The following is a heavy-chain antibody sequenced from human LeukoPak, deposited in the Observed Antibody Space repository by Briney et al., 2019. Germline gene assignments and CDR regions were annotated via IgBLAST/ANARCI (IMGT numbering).Heavy chain of an antibody. V-gene: IGHV3-23*01. D-gene: IGHD3-22*01. J-gene: IGHJ3*02. CDR1: GFTFSSYA. Sequence: PGGSLRLSCAASGFTFSSYAMSWVRQAPGKGLEWVSAISGSGGSTYYADSVKGRFTISRDNSKNTLYLQMNSLRAEDTAVYYCAKDQYYYDSSGYRQPNDAFDIWGQGTMVTVSS. CDR2: ISGSGGST. CDR3: AKDQYYYDSSGYRQPNDAFDI.